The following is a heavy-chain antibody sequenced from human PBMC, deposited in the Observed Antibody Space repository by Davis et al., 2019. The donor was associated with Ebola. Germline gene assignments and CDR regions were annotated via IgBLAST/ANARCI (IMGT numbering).Heavy chain of an antibody. CDR2: IWYDGSNK. V-gene: IGHV3-33*01. CDR1: GFTFSSYG. D-gene: IGHD6-19*01. CDR3: ARERISGWYSPPHYYYGMDV. Sequence: PGGSLRLSCAASGFTFSSYGMHWVRQAPGKGLEWVAVIWYDGSNKYYADSVKGRFTISRDNSKNTLYLQMNSLRAEDTAVYYCARERISGWYSPPHYYYGMDVWGQGTTVTVSS. J-gene: IGHJ6*02.